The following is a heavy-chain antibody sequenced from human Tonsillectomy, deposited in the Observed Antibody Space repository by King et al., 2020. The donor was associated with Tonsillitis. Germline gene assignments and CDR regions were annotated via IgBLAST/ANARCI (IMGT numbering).Heavy chain of an antibody. CDR3: AAPSGSFXGESFYI. Sequence: VQLVESGAEVKKPGESLKISCKDSGYSFTNYWIGWVRQMPGKGLEWMGIIYPGDSDTRYSPSFQGQVTISADKSFNTAYLQWSSLRASDTAMYYSAAPSGSFXGESFYIGGXGKMVTVSS. CDR2: IYPGDSDT. D-gene: IGHD1-26*01. CDR1: GYSFTNYW. V-gene: IGHV5-51*01. J-gene: IGHJ3*02.